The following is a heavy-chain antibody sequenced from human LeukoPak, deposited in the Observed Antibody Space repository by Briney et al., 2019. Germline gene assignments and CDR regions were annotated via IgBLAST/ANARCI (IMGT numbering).Heavy chain of an antibody. CDR1: GFTFSSYS. J-gene: IGHJ6*02. CDR3: ARAYPYYYYGMDV. V-gene: IGHV3-21*01. Sequence: PGGSLRLSCAASGFTFSSYSMNWVRQAPGKGLDWVSSISSNTKYIYYADSVKGRFTISRDNAKNSLYLQMNSLRAEDTAVYYCARAYPYYYYGMDVWGQGTTVTVSS. CDR2: ISSNTKYI. D-gene: IGHD2-2*02.